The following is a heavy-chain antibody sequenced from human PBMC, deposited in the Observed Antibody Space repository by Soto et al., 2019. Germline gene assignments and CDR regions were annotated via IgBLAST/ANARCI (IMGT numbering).Heavy chain of an antibody. D-gene: IGHD5-18*01. V-gene: IGHV1-8*02. CDR2: MNPGSGDT. J-gene: IGHJ5*02. Sequence: ASVKVSCKASGYTFTNNDVSWVRQATGQGLEWMGWMNPGSGDTGYAQKFQGRVTMTRDISIATAYMELNSLTSEDTAICCCARMESFGSLNWFDPWGEGTLVTVSS. CDR3: ARMESFGSLNWFDP. CDR1: GYTFTNND.